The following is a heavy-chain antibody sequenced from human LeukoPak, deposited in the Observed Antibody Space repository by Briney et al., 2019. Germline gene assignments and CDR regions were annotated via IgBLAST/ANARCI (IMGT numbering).Heavy chain of an antibody. CDR3: ATDRTYCSSTSCYSYFDY. CDR2: FDPEDGET. D-gene: IGHD2-2*01. J-gene: IGHJ4*02. Sequence: GASVKVSCKASGYTLTELSMHWVRQAPGKGLEWMGGFDPEDGETIYAQKFQGRVTMTEDTSTDTAYMELSSLRSEDTAVYYCATDRTYCSSTSCYSYFDYWGQGTLVTVSS. V-gene: IGHV1-24*01. CDR1: GYTLTELS.